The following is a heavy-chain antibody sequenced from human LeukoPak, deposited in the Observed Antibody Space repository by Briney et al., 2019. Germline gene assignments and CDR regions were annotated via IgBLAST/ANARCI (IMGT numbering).Heavy chain of an antibody. D-gene: IGHD1-26*01. V-gene: IGHV4-59*02. CDR2: IYYSGST. J-gene: IGHJ3*02. CDR1: GFTVSSKY. Sequence: GSLRLSCAVSGFTVSSKYMSWVRQPPGKGLEWIGYIYYSGSTNYNPSLKSRVTISVDTSKNQFSLKLSSVTAADTAVYYCARDNIIVGATDDAFDIWGQGTMVTVSS. CDR3: ARDNIIVGATDDAFDI.